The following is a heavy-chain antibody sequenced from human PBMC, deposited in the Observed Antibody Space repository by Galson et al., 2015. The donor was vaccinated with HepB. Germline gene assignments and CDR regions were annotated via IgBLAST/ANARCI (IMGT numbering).Heavy chain of an antibody. CDR3: ARDQDYYDSRGYYKY. V-gene: IGHV3-30*03. CDR1: GFTFSNAW. J-gene: IGHJ4*02. D-gene: IGHD3-22*01. Sequence: SLRLSCAASGFTFSNAWMSWVRQAPGKGLEWVAVISYDETNKYVDSVRGRFTISRDNSKNTLYLEMNSLRTEDTALYYCARDQDYYDSRGYYKYWGQGTLVTVTS. CDR2: ISYDETNK.